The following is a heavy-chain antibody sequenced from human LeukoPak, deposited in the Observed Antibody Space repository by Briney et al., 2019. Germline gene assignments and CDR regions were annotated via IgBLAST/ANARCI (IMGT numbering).Heavy chain of an antibody. Sequence: GGSLRLSCAASGFTFSSYVMSWVRQAPGKGLEWVSAISGSGGSTYYADSVKGRFTISRDNAKNSLYLQMNSLRAEDTAVYYCAKDAPILGATLFDYWGQGTLVTVSS. J-gene: IGHJ4*02. CDR2: ISGSGGST. CDR3: AKDAPILGATLFDY. V-gene: IGHV3-23*01. CDR1: GFTFSSYV. D-gene: IGHD1-26*01.